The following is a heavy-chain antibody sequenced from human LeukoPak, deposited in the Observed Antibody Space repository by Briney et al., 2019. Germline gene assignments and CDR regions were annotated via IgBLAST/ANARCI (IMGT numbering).Heavy chain of an antibody. Sequence: GGSLRLSCTVSGFTVSSNSMSWVRQAPGKGLEWVSAISGSGGSTYYADSVKGRFTISRDNSKNTLYLQMNSLRAEDTAVYYCAKQWELTYYWGQGTLVTVSS. CDR3: AKQWELTYY. CDR1: GFTVSSNS. V-gene: IGHV3-23*01. D-gene: IGHD1-26*01. CDR2: ISGSGGST. J-gene: IGHJ4*02.